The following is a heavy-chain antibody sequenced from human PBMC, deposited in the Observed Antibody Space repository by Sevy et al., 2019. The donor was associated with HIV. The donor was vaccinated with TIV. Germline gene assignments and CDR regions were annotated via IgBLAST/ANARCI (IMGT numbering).Heavy chain of an antibody. V-gene: IGHV5-51*01. CDR2: IYPGDSDT. J-gene: IGHJ4*02. CDR1: GYSFTSYW. CDR3: ARSRNSGGNYYGSGSYPDY. D-gene: IGHD3-10*01. Sequence: GESLKISCKGSGYSFTSYWIGWVRQMPGKGLEWMGIIYPGDSDTRYSTSFQGQVTISADKSISTAYLQWRSLKASDTAMYYCARSRNSGGNYYGSGSYPDYWGQGTLVTVSS.